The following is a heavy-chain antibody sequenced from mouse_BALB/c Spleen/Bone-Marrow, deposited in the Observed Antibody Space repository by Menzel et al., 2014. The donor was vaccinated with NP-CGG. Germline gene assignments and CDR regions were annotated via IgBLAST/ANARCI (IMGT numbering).Heavy chain of an antibody. CDR2: ISYSGST. V-gene: IGHV3-2*02. Sequence: EVHLVESGPGLVKPSQSLSLTCTVTGYSITSDYAWNWIRQFPGNKLEWMGYISYSGSTSYNPSLKSRISITRDTSKNQFFLQLSSVTTEDTATYYCSHWAYYYAMDYWGQGTSVTVSS. CDR1: GYSITSDYA. D-gene: IGHD4-1*01. J-gene: IGHJ4*01. CDR3: SHWAYYYAMDY.